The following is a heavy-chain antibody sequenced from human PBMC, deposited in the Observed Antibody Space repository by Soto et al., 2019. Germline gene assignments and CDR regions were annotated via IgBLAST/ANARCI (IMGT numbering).Heavy chain of an antibody. Sequence: QITLKESGPTLVKPTQTLTLTCTFSGFSLSTSEVGVGWIRQPPGKALEWLAFIYWDDDKRYSPSLQSRLTITKDTPNNQVVLTMTNMDPVDTATYYCARSVYYFDYWGQGALVTVSS. CDR3: ARSVYYFDY. J-gene: IGHJ4*02. CDR1: GFSLSTSEVG. CDR2: IYWDDDK. V-gene: IGHV2-5*02. D-gene: IGHD2-8*01.